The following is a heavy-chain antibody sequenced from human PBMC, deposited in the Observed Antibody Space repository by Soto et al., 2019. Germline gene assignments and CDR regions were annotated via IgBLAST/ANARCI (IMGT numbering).Heavy chain of an antibody. V-gene: IGHV3-72*01. J-gene: IGHJ4*02. Sequence: EGQLVESGGGLVQPGGSLRLSCAVSGFTFSDHYMYWVRQAPGKGLEWVGRSTDQAQSFYTVYAASVKGRFTISRDDSSLYLQMNSLKIEDTAVYYCVRAMAKATSSPSVDLWGERTLVTVSS. CDR3: VRAMAKATSSPSVDL. D-gene: IGHD5-12*01. CDR2: STDQAQSFYT. CDR1: GFTFSDHY.